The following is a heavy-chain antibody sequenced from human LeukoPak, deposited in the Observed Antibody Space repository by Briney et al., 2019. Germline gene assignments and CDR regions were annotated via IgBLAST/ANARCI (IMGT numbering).Heavy chain of an antibody. V-gene: IGHV1-46*01. Sequence: ASVKVSCKASGYTFTSYYMHWVRQAPGQGLEWMGIINPSVGSTSYAQKFQGRVTMTRDTSISTVYMELSRLRSDDTAVYYCAREENDYNLDKEYNWFDPWGQGTLVTVSS. D-gene: IGHD4-11*01. CDR1: GYTFTSYY. CDR2: INPSVGST. J-gene: IGHJ5*02. CDR3: AREENDYNLDKEYNWFDP.